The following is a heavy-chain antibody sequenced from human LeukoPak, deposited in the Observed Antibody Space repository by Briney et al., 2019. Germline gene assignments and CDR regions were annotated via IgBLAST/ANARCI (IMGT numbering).Heavy chain of an antibody. CDR3: ARHSSEARGIGYCSGGSCRRGGFDP. J-gene: IGHJ5*02. CDR1: GGSISSYY. CDR2: IYYSGST. V-gene: IGHV4-59*08. D-gene: IGHD2-15*01. Sequence: SETLSLTCTVSGGSISSYYWSWIRQPPGKGLEWIGYIYYSGSTNYNPSLKSRVTISVDTSKNQFSLKLSSVTAADTAVYYCARHSSEARGIGYCSGGSCRRGGFDPWGQGTLVTVSS.